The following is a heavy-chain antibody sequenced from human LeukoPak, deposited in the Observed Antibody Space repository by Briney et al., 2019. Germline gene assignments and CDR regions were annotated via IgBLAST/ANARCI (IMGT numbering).Heavy chain of an antibody. CDR1: GFIFTNYF. D-gene: IGHD3-3*01. CDR3: ATDRGWRTSGYYLYYFEY. J-gene: IGHJ4*02. Sequence: GGSLRLSCAASGFIFTNYFMSWVRQAPGKGLEWVASIKHGGSEKYYVDSVRGRLTISRDNTMNSLYLQMSSLRAEDTAVYYCATDRGWRTSGYYLYYFEYWGQGTLVTFSS. V-gene: IGHV3-7*01. CDR2: IKHGGSEK.